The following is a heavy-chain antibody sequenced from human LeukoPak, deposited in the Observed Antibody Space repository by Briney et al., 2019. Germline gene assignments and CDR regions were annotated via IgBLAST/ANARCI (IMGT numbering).Heavy chain of an antibody. CDR1: GFTFSSYA. CDR2: ISYDGSNK. J-gene: IGHJ4*02. CDR3: AKDGRLYFVDYLDY. V-gene: IGHV3-30*04. Sequence: GRSLRLSCAASGFTFSSYAMHWVRQAPGKGLEWVAVISYDGSNKYYADSVKGRFTISRDSSTNTLSLQMNSLRPEDTAVYYCAKDGRLYFVDYLDYWGQGSLVTVSS. D-gene: IGHD2/OR15-2a*01.